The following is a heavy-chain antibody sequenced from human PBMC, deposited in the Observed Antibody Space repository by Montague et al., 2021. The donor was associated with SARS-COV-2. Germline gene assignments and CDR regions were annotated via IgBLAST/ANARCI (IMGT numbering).Heavy chain of an antibody. D-gene: IGHD3-3*01. Sequence: SLRLSCAASGFTFSSYWMSWVRQAPGKGLEWVANIKQDGSEKYYVDSVKGRFTISRDNAKNSLYLQMNSLRAEDTAVYYCARANDDFWSGYYPLDYWGQGTLVTVSS. J-gene: IGHJ4*02. CDR3: ARANDDFWSGYYPLDY. CDR2: IKQDGSEK. CDR1: GFTFSSYW. V-gene: IGHV3-7*01.